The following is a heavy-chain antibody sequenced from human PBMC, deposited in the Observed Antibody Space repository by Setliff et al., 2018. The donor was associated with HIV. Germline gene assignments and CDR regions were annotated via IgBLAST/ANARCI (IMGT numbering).Heavy chain of an antibody. Sequence: SETLSLTCTVYGGSFSGYYWTWIRQPPGGGLEWIGEIIHSGGTNYNRSLKSRVTISVDTSKNQFSLNLSSVTAADTAVYYCARGGLGVVGAIDYWSQGTLVTVSS. V-gene: IGHV4-34*01. CDR1: GGSFSGYY. CDR3: ARGGLGVVGAIDY. CDR2: IIHSGGT. J-gene: IGHJ4*02. D-gene: IGHD2-15*01.